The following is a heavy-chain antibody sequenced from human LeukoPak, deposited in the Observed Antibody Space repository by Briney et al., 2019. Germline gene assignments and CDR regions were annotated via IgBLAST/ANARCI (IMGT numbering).Heavy chain of an antibody. CDR3: ARVEWYCSGGSCYGNWFAP. D-gene: IGHD2-15*01. V-gene: IGHV3-11*05. Sequence: PAGSVRLSCAASGFTFSDYYMSWIRQAPGKGLEWVSYISSSSSYTNYAHSVKGRFTISRDNAKNSLYLQMSSLRAEDTAVYYCARVEWYCSGGSCYGNWFAPWGQGTLVTVSS. CDR1: GFTFSDYY. J-gene: IGHJ5*02. CDR2: ISSSSSYT.